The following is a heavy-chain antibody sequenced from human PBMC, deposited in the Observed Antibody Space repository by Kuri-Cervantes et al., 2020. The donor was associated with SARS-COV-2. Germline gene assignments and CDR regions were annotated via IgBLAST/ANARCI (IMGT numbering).Heavy chain of an antibody. Sequence: ASVKVSCKASGYTFTGYYMHWVRQAPGQGLEWMGWINPNSGGTNYAQKFQGRVTMTRDTSISIAYMELSRLRSDDTAVYYCARVELWPLLTPFFDYWGQGTQVTVSS. CDR2: INPNSGGT. CDR1: GYTFTGYY. CDR3: ARVELWPLLTPFFDY. J-gene: IGHJ4*02. V-gene: IGHV1-2*02. D-gene: IGHD5-18*01.